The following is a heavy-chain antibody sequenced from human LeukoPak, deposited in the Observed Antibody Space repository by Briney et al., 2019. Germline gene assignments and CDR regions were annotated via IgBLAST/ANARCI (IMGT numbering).Heavy chain of an antibody. D-gene: IGHD6-13*01. CDR1: GSTFASYG. CDR2: ISAYNGNT. J-gene: IGHJ4*02. V-gene: IGHV1-18*01. Sequence: ASVKVSCTASGSTFASYGVSWVRQARGPGLEWRGWISAYNGNTNYAQNLLGRVTMTTDTSTSTAYMALRSLRSDDTAVYYCARFEIAAAGYFDYWGQGTLVTVSS. CDR3: ARFEIAAAGYFDY.